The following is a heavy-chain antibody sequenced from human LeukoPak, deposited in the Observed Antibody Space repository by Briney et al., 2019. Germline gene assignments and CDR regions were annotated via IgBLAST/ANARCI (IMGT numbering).Heavy chain of an antibody. J-gene: IGHJ6*03. Sequence: PGRSLRLSCAGSGFPFSSYAMGWVRQAPGKGLEWVSGIRGSGGSTEYADSVKGRFTISRDNTKNTLFLQMNSLTVEDTAVYYCTRAGRLGYSSAWVASPRIYHYKDAWGKGTTVIVSS. CDR1: GFPFSSYA. CDR2: IRGSGGST. V-gene: IGHV3-23*01. D-gene: IGHD6-19*01. CDR3: TRAGRLGYSSAWVASPRIYHYKDA.